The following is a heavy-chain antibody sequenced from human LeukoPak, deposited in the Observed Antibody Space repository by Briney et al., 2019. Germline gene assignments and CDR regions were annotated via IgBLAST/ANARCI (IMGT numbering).Heavy chain of an antibody. D-gene: IGHD3-10*01. J-gene: IGHJ6*02. CDR1: GFTFSSYA. Sequence: PGGSLRLSCAASGFTFSSYAMSWVRQAPGKGLEWVSAISGSGGSTYYADSVKGRFTISRDNSKNTLYLQMNSLRAEDTAVYYCARDQYGSGSYRGYYGMDVWGQGTTVTVSS. V-gene: IGHV3-23*01. CDR2: ISGSGGST. CDR3: ARDQYGSGSYRGYYGMDV.